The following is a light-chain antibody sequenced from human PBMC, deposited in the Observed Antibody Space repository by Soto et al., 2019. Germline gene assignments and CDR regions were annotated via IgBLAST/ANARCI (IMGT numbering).Light chain of an antibody. CDR2: EDN. J-gene: IGLJ2*01. V-gene: IGLV1-51*02. CDR1: SPNIGINT. Sequence: QSVLTQPPSVSAAPGQKVTISCSGSSPNIGINTVSWYQQLPVIAPQLLIYEDNKRPSGIPDRFSGSKSGTSATLGITGLQTGDEAEYYCASWDSSLIGGVFGGGTKLTVL. CDR3: ASWDSSLIGGV.